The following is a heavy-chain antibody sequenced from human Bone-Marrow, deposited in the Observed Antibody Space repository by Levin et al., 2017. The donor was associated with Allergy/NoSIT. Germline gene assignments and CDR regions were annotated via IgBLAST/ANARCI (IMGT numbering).Heavy chain of an antibody. CDR1: GYNFNNYW. CDR3: ARHKGGVFDY. Sequence: RGESLKISCQVSGYNFNNYWIAWVRQMPGKGLEWMGIIYPVDFDAKYSPSFQGHVTISVDKSVETTFLQWNSLQASDTAIYYCARHKGGVFDYWGQGTRVTVSS. J-gene: IGHJ4*02. V-gene: IGHV5-51*01. CDR2: IYPVDFDA. D-gene: IGHD3-16*01.